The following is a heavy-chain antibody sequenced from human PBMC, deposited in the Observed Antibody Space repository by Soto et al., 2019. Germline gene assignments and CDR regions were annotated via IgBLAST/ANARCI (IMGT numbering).Heavy chain of an antibody. CDR2: IYSGGST. CDR1: GFTVSSNY. J-gene: IGHJ3*02. Sequence: GGSLRLSCAASGFTVSSNYMSWVRQAPGKGLEWVSVIYSGGSTYYADSVKGRFTISRHNSKNTLYLQMNSLRAEDTAVYYGARAYYYDSSGYYGDAFDIWGQGTMVTVSS. V-gene: IGHV3-66*01. D-gene: IGHD3-22*01. CDR3: ARAYYYDSSGYYGDAFDI.